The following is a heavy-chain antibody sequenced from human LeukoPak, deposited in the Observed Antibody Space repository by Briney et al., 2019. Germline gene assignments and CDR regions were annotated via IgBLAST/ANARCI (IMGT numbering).Heavy chain of an antibody. V-gene: IGHV3-15*01. CDR2: IRSKTDGGTT. CDR3: VTTSCFFCGGAFDI. J-gene: IGHJ3*02. Sequence: GGSLRLSRAASGFTFSNAWMSWVRQAPGKGLEWVGRIRSKTDGGTTDYAAPVKGRFSISRDDSKNTLYVQMKSLKTEDTAVYYCVTTSCFFCGGAFDIWGQGTMVTVSS. D-gene: IGHD2-2*01. CDR1: GFTFSNAW.